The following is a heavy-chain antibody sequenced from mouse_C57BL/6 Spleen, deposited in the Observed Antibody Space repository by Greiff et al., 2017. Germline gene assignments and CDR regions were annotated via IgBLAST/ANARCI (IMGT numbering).Heavy chain of an antibody. D-gene: IGHD1-1*01. CDR2: IDPEDGDT. V-gene: IGHV14-1*01. J-gene: IGHJ4*01. CDR3: TTRGFITTVVATGDAMDY. Sequence: SGAELVRPGASVKLSCTASGFNIKDYYMHWVKQRPEQGLEWIGRIDPEDGDTEYAPKFQGKATMTADTSSNTAYLQLSSLTSEDTAVYYCTTRGFITTVVATGDAMDYWGQGTSVTVSS. CDR1: GFNIKDYY.